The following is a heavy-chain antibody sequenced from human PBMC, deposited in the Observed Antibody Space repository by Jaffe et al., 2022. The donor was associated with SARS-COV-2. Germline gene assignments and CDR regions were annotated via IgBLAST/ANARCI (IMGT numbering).Heavy chain of an antibody. V-gene: IGHV3-48*02. Sequence: EVQLVESGGGLVQPGGSLRLSCAASGFTFSSYTMNWVRQAPGKGLEWISYISSSSTIYYADSVKGRFTISRDNAKNSLYLQMNSLRDEDTAVYYCAREEFYTSTTGKTWGQGTLVTVSS. J-gene: IGHJ5*02. CDR2: ISSSSTI. CDR1: GFTFSSYT. D-gene: IGHD6-13*01. CDR3: AREEFYTSTTGKT.